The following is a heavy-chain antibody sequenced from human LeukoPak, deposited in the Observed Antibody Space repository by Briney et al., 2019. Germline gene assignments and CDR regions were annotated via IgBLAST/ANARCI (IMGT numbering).Heavy chain of an antibody. D-gene: IGHD3-10*01. Sequence: QPGGSLRLSCAASGFTFSSYGMHWVRQAPGKGLEWVAVIWYDGSNKYYADSVKGRFTISRDNSKNTLYLQMNSLRAEDTAVYYCARAYGSGSPQGSGMDVWGQGTTVTVSS. V-gene: IGHV3-33*01. CDR1: GFTFSSYG. CDR2: IWYDGSNK. J-gene: IGHJ6*02. CDR3: ARAYGSGSPQGSGMDV.